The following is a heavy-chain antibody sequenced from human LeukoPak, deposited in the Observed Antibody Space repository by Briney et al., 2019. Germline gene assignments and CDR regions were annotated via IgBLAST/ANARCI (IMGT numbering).Heavy chain of an antibody. CDR1: GYSINSGDC. CDR2: VSHSGHP. D-gene: IGHD2-2*02. Sequence: SETLSLTCIVSGYSINSGDCWGWIRQVPGKGLEWIASVSHSGHPYYNPSLKSRVTIFADTSNSQFSLQLSSVTAADTAVYYCARDGGSYYTASPNSWFGPCGQGTLVTVSS. CDR3: ARDGGSYYTASPNSWFGP. V-gene: IGHV4-38-2*02. J-gene: IGHJ5*02.